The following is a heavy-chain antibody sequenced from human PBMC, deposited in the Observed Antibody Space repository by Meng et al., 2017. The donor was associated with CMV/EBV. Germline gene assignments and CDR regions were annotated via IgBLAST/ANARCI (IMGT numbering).Heavy chain of an antibody. CDR1: GFTFDDYA. J-gene: IGHJ4*02. D-gene: IGHD1-26*01. Sequence: SLRLSCAASGFTFDDYAVHWVRQAPGKGLEWVSGISWNSGSIGYADSVKGRFTISRDNAKNSLYLQMNSLRAEDTALYYCAKDIGHSGSYPLHYWGQGTLVTVSS. CDR3: AKDIGHSGSYPLHY. CDR2: ISWNSGSI. V-gene: IGHV3-9*01.